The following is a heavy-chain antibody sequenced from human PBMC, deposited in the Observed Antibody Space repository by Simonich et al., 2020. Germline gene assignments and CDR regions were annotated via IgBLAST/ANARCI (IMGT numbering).Heavy chain of an antibody. D-gene: IGHD6-13*01. CDR2: IYYSVST. V-gene: IGHV4-39*01. CDR1: GGSISSSSYY. J-gene: IGHJ3*02. CDR3: ARHAGFAFDI. Sequence: QLQLQESGPGLVKPSETLSLTCTVSGGSISSSSYYWGWIRQPPGKGLEWIGSIYYSVSTYYNPSLKSRVTISVDTSKNQFSLKLGSVTAADTAVYYCARHAGFAFDIWGQGTMVTVSS.